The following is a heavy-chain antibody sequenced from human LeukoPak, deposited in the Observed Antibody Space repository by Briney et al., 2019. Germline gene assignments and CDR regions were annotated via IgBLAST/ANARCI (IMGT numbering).Heavy chain of an antibody. Sequence: TLVKPCCTPSLSIFTPYYMHWVTQAPGPGLEWRAWINPNSGGTNYAQKFQGRVTMTRDTSISTAYMELSRLRSDDTAVYYCASLGSTMIGVETENHDYWGQGTLVTVSS. V-gene: IGHV1-2*02. CDR2: INPNSGGT. J-gene: IGHJ4*02. D-gene: IGHD3-22*01. CDR3: ASLGSTMIGVETENHDY. CDR1: LSIFTPYY.